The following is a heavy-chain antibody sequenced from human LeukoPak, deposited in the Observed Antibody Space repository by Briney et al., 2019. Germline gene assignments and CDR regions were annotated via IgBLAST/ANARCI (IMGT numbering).Heavy chain of an antibody. CDR1: GFTFSTYD. V-gene: IGHV3-30*02. CDR3: AKDLTYTSQGGSDS. J-gene: IGHJ4*02. D-gene: IGHD3-16*01. CDR2: IRYDGDSE. Sequence: GGSLRLSCTASGFTFSTYDMHWVRQAPGKGLQWVTFIRYDGDSESYADSVKGRFIISRDNSKNTLYLQMNSLRAEDTALYFCAKDLTYTSQGGSDSWGQGTLVIVSS.